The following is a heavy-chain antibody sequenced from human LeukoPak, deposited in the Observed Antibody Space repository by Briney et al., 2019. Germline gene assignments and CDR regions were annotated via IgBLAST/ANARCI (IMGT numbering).Heavy chain of an antibody. V-gene: IGHV3-21*01. Sequence: KAGGSLRLSCAASGFTFSSYSMNWVRQAPGKGLEWVSSISSNSRYIYYADSVKGRFTISRDNAKNSLYLQMNSLRAEDTAVYYCARGGSDILTQHDYWGQGTLVTVSS. J-gene: IGHJ4*02. CDR1: GFTFSSYS. CDR3: ARGGSDILTQHDY. D-gene: IGHD3-9*01. CDR2: ISSNSRYI.